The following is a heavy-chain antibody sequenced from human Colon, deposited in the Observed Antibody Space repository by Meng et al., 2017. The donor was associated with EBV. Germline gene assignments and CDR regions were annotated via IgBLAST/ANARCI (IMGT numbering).Heavy chain of an antibody. CDR2: IYYNGST. D-gene: IGHD3-10*01. Sequence: HLQRRETAQGSLKPSAPPSLPSLASGASCSISSYYGGWTRQPPGKGLEWIGSIYYNGSTYYNPSLKSRVTISVDTSKNQFSLKLNSVTAADTAVYYCARRRYYYGSGSYHSYYFDYWGQGALVTVSS. CDR1: GASCSISSYY. CDR3: ARRRYYYGSGSYHSYYFDY. J-gene: IGHJ4*02. V-gene: IGHV4-39*01.